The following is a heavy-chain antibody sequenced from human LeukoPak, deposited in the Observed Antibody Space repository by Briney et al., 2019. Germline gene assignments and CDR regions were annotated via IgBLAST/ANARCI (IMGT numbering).Heavy chain of an antibody. CDR1: GGTFSSHA. CDR3: ARDYGVVPAANFFY. D-gene: IGHD2-2*01. Sequence: SVKVSCKASGGTFSSHAISWVRQAPGQGLEWMGGIIPIFGTANYAQKFQGRVTITADESTSTAYMELSSLRSEDTAVYYCARDYGVVPAANFFYWGQGTLVTVSS. J-gene: IGHJ4*02. V-gene: IGHV1-69*01. CDR2: IIPIFGTA.